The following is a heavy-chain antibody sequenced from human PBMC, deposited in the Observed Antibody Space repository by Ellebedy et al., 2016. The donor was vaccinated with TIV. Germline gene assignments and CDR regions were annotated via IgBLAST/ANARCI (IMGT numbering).Heavy chain of an antibody. V-gene: IGHV3-33*01. CDR2: IWYDGSNK. J-gene: IGHJ6*02. Sequence: PGGSLRLSCAASGFTFSSYGMHWVRQAPGKGLEWVAVIWYDGSNKYYADSVKGRFTISRDNSKNTLYLQMNSLRAEDTAVYYCARVGSSSLLSYYGMDVWGQGTTVTVSS. CDR1: GFTFSSYG. CDR3: ARVGSSSLLSYYGMDV. D-gene: IGHD6-6*01.